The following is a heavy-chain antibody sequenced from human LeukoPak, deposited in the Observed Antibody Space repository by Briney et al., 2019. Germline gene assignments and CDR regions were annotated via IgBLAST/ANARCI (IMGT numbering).Heavy chain of an antibody. J-gene: IGHJ5*02. V-gene: IGHV3-30*02. D-gene: IGHD3-3*01. CDR1: GFTFSSYG. Sequence: PGGSLRLSCAASGFTFSSYGMHWVRQAPGKGLEWVAFIGYDGSNKYYADSVKGRFTISRDNSKNTLYLQMNSLRAEDTAVYYCAKGGYYDFWSGYSNWFDPWGQGTLVTVSS. CDR2: IGYDGSNK. CDR3: AKGGYYDFWSGYSNWFDP.